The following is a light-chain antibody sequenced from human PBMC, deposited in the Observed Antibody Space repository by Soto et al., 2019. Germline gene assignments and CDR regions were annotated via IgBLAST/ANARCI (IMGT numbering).Light chain of an antibody. CDR2: DAS. V-gene: IGKV1-33*01. CDR1: QDINKN. J-gene: IGKJ1*01. CDR3: QQYGDSPPT. Sequence: DIQMTQSPSSLSASVGDRVTITCQASQDINKNLIWYQQKPGKAPKLLIYDASDLETGVPSRFSGSGSGTGFTFTISSLQPEDFAMYHCQQYGDSPPTFGQGTKVDIK.